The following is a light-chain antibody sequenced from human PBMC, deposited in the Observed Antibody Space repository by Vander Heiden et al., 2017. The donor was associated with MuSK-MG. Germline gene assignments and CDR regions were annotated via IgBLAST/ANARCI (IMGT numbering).Light chain of an antibody. V-gene: IGKV3-15*01. Sequence: IVMTPSPATLSVSPVEGATLSCRASQSVISNLAWYQQTPGKAPRLLIYGASTRATGVPARFSGSGSGTEFTLTISSLQSEDSAVYYCQQYTILPLTFGGGTKVEI. CDR3: QQYTILPLT. CDR1: QSVISN. CDR2: GAS. J-gene: IGKJ4*01.